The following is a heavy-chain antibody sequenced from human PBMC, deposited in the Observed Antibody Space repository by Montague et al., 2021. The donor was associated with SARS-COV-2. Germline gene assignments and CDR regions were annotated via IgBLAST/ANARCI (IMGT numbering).Heavy chain of an antibody. Sequence: SETLSLTCTVSGGSISSYYWSWIRQPPGKGLEWIGYIYYSGSTNYNPSLKSRVTISVDTSKNQFSLKLSSVTAADTAVYYCARVFLRWLHFVPYLDYWGQGTLVTVSS. V-gene: IGHV4-59*01. D-gene: IGHD5-24*01. J-gene: IGHJ4*02. CDR1: GGSISSYY. CDR2: IYYSGST. CDR3: ARVFLRWLHFVPYLDY.